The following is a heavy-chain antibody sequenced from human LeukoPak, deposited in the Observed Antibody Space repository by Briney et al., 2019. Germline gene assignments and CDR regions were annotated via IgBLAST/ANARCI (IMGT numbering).Heavy chain of an antibody. CDR3: ARGVGNILTGYSLDY. CDR2: INHSGST. D-gene: IGHD3-9*01. J-gene: IGHJ4*02. Sequence: SETLSLTCAVSGGSFSSYYCSWIRQPPGKGLEWIGEINHSGSTNYNPSLKSRVTISVDTSKNQFSLKLSSVTAADTAVYYCARGVGNILTGYSLDYWGQGNLVTVSS. CDR1: GGSFSSYY. V-gene: IGHV4-34*01.